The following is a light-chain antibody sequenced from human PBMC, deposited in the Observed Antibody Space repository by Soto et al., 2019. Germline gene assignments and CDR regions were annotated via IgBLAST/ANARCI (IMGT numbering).Light chain of an antibody. J-gene: IGKJ1*01. V-gene: IGKV3-11*01. CDR3: QQRSNWPPWT. Sequence: EMVLTQSPGTPSLSPGERHTLSCRASQSVSSSYFSWYQQKPGQPPRLLLYDASNRATGIPARFSGSGSGADFTLPISSLEPEDFAAYYGQQRSNWPPWTFGQGTKVDI. CDR1: QSVSSSY. CDR2: DAS.